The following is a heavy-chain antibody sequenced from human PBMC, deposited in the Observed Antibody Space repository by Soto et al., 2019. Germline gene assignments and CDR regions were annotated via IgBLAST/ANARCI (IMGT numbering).Heavy chain of an antibody. V-gene: IGHV4-31*03. D-gene: IGHD3-22*01. J-gene: IGHJ6*02. CDR1: GGSISSGGYY. CDR3: ARDQFNPYDSSLYYYYYGMDV. CDR2: IYYSGST. Sequence: SETLSLTCTVSGGSISSGGYYWSWIRQHPGKGLGWIGYIYYSGSTYYNPSLKSRVTISVDTSKNQFSLKLSSVTAADTAVYYCARDQFNPYDSSLYYYYYGMDVWGQGTTVTVSS.